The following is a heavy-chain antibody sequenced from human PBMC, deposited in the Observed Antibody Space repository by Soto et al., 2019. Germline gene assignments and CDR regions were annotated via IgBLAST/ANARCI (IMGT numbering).Heavy chain of an antibody. CDR1: GYTFTGYY. D-gene: IGHD6-19*01. Sequence: WASVKVSCKASGYTFTGYYMHWVRQAPGQGLEWMGWINPNSGGTNYAQKFQGRVTMTRDTSISTAYMELSRLRSDDTAVYYCARDGYSSGWPQGERAFDIWGQGTMVTVSS. V-gene: IGHV1-2*02. CDR2: INPNSGGT. J-gene: IGHJ3*02. CDR3: ARDGYSSGWPQGERAFDI.